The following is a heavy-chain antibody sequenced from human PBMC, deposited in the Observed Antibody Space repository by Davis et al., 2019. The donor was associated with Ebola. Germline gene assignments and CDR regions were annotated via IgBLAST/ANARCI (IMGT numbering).Heavy chain of an antibody. CDR1: GFSFDSYG. CDR3: ATTQWLREFDN. Sequence: GGSLRLSCAASGFSFDSYGMNWVRQAPGKGLEWVSVIYDQSTAYADAVRGRFIISRDKSNNTLYLEMSSLRVDDTAVYYCATTQWLREFDNWGQGTLVTVSS. V-gene: IGHV3-53*05. CDR2: IYDQST. J-gene: IGHJ4*02. D-gene: IGHD6-19*01.